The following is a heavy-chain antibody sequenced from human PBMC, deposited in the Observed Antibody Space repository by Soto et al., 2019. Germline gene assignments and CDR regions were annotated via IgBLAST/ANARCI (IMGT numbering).Heavy chain of an antibody. CDR1: GVPFSSYS. CDR2: ISSSSGTI. D-gene: IGHD3-3*01. J-gene: IGHJ5*02. Sequence: GGSLRLSCASSGVPFSSYSMNWVRQAPGKGLEWISYISSSSGTIYYADSVKGRFTISRDNAKNSLYLQMNSLRDEDTAVYYCARAGRVTSFGVVLAWGQGTQVTVSS. CDR3: ARAGRVTSFGVVLA. V-gene: IGHV3-48*02.